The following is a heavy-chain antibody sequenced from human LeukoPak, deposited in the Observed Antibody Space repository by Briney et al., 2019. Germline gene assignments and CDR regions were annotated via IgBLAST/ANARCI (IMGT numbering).Heavy chain of an antibody. J-gene: IGHJ6*03. D-gene: IGHD2-15*01. CDR1: GYTFTGYY. CDR3: ARDLKDCSGGSCYYYYYYMDV. CDR2: INPYSCCT. V-gene: IGHV1-2*02. Sequence: ASVKVSCKASGYTFTGYYMHGVRQAPGQGLEWMGLINPYSCCTNYAQKFQGRVTMNRDTSISTAYMELSRLRSDDTAVYYCARDLKDCSGGSCYYYYYYMDVWGKGTTVTVSS.